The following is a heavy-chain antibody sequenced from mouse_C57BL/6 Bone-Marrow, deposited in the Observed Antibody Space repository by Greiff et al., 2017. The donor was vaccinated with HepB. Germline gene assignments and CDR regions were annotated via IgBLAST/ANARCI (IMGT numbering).Heavy chain of an antibody. J-gene: IGHJ2*01. CDR3: TTRDNYDGSREGY. Sequence: EVQLQQSGAELVRPGASVKLSCTASGFNIKDDYMHWVKQRPEQGLEWIGWIDPENGDTEYASKFQGKATITADTSSNTAYLQLSSLTSEDTAVYYCTTRDNYDGSREGYWGQGTTLTVSS. D-gene: IGHD1-1*01. V-gene: IGHV14-4*01. CDR1: GFNIKDDY. CDR2: IDPENGDT.